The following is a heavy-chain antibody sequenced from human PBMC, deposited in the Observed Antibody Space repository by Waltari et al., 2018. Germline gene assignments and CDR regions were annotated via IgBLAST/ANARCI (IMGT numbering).Heavy chain of an antibody. D-gene: IGHD3-22*01. V-gene: IGHV3-23*01. CDR2: ISGSGGST. Sequence: EVQLLESGGGLVQPGGSLRLSCAASGFTFSSYALSWVLQAPGKGLEWVSAISGSGGSTYYADSVKGRFTISRDNSKNTLYLQMNSLRAEDTAVYYCAKNLHYYDSSGYYYISDYWGQGTLVTVSS. CDR3: AKNLHYYDSSGYYYISDY. J-gene: IGHJ4*02. CDR1: GFTFSSYA.